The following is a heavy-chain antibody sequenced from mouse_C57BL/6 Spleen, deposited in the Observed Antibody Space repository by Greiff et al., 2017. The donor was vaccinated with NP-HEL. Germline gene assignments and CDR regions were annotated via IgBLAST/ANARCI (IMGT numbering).Heavy chain of an antibody. CDR1: GYTFTDYN. J-gene: IGHJ1*03. CDR3: ARRGIYYYGSSYDFDV. D-gene: IGHD1-1*01. CDR2: INPNNGGT. Sequence: VQLQQSGPELVKPGASVKIPCKASGYTFTDYNMDWVKQSHGKSLEWIGDINPNNGGTIYNQKFKGKATLTVDKSSSTAYMELRSLTSEDTAVYYCARRGIYYYGSSYDFDVWGTGTTVTVSS. V-gene: IGHV1-18*01.